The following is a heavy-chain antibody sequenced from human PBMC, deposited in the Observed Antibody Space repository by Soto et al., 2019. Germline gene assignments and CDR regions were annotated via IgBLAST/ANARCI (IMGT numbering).Heavy chain of an antibody. Sequence: PGGSLRLSCAASGFAFDDYVMHWVRQPPGRGLEWVSGITWNGGTIRYVDSVKGRFTISRDNAENSLHLQMNSLRPEDTAVYYCAKGGSAALIAPSGRDNWFDPWGQGTQVTVSS. CDR1: GFAFDDYV. J-gene: IGHJ5*02. CDR3: AKGGSAALIAPSGRDNWFDP. V-gene: IGHV3-9*01. D-gene: IGHD6-13*01. CDR2: ITWNGGTI.